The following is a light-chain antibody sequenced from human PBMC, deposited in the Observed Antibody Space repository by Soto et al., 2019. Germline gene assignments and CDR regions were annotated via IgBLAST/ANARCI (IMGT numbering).Light chain of an antibody. CDR2: AAS. CDR1: QGISNS. J-gene: IGKJ1*01. CDR3: QKYDSAPWT. Sequence: DIQMTQSPSSLSASVRDRVTITCRASQGISNSLSWYQQKPGKVPKLLIYAASTLQSGVPSRFSGSGSGKDFTLTISRLQHEDVATYYCQKYDSAPWTFGQGTKVEIK. V-gene: IGKV1-27*01.